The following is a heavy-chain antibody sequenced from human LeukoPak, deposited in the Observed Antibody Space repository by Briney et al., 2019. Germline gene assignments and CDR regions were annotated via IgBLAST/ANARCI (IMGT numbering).Heavy chain of an antibody. D-gene: IGHD6-13*01. CDR2: IWYDGSNK. V-gene: IGHV3-33*01. Sequence: PGRSLRPSCAASGFTFSSYGMHWVRQAPGKGLEWVAVIWYDGSNKYYADSVKGRFTISRDNSKNTLYLQMNSLRAEDTAVYYCARGGGRSSSWPVEVDYWGQGTLVTVSS. J-gene: IGHJ4*02. CDR3: ARGGGRSSSWPVEVDY. CDR1: GFTFSSYG.